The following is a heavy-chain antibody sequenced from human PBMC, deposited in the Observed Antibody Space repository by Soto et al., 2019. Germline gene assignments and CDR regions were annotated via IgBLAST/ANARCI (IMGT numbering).Heavy chain of an antibody. Sequence: PGGSLRLSCAASGFTFSSYAMSWVRQAPGKGLEWVSAVSGDGGSTFYAHSVKGRFTIARDKFKNTLFLQMSSMRAEDTAIYYCAKVNYPYYDRGPYYFDFWGQGTLVTVSS. J-gene: IGHJ4*02. D-gene: IGHD3-22*01. V-gene: IGHV3-23*01. CDR2: VSGDGGST. CDR1: GFTFSSYA. CDR3: AKVNYPYYDRGPYYFDF.